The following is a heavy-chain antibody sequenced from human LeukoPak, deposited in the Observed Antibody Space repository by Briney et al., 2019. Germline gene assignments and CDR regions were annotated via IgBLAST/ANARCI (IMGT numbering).Heavy chain of an antibody. V-gene: IGHV3-30*04. D-gene: IGHD6-6*01. J-gene: IGHJ4*02. CDR3: ARRSSSFD. Sequence: GGSLRLSCAASGFTFSSYAMHWVRQAPGKGLEWVAVISYDGSNKYYADSVKGRFTISRDNSKNTLYLQMNSLRAEDTAVYYCARRSSSFDWGQGALVTVSS. CDR2: ISYDGSNK. CDR1: GFTFSSYA.